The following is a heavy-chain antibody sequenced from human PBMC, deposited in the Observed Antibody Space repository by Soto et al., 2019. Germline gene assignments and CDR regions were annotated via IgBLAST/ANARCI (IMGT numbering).Heavy chain of an antibody. D-gene: IGHD3-16*01. J-gene: IGHJ4*02. CDR1: GFSFSTYG. Sequence: QVQLVESGGGVVQTGRSLRLSCAASGFSFSTYGMHWVRQAPGKGLEWVAVISYDGTTKTYADSVKGRFTISRDNSKNTLYLQMNSLRPDDTAVYYCANGGGGYYDYSLGYWGQGTLVTVSS. V-gene: IGHV3-30*18. CDR2: ISYDGTTK. CDR3: ANGGGGYYDYSLGY.